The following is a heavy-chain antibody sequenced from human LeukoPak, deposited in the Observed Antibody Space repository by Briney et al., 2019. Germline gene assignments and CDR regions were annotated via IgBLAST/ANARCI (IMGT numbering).Heavy chain of an antibody. V-gene: IGHV3-48*01. Sequence: GGSLRLSCAASGFTFSSYGMHWVRQAPGKGLEWVSYISSSSTIYYADSVKGRFTISRDNARNSLYLQMNSLRAEDTAIYYCAHHGGGTIRIAAFDIWGQGTMVTVSS. CDR3: AHHGGGTIRIAAFDI. CDR2: ISSSSTI. D-gene: IGHD3-3*01. J-gene: IGHJ3*02. CDR1: GFTFSSYG.